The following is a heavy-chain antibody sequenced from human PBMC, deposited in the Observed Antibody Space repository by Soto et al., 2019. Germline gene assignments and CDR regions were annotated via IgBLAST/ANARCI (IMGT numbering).Heavy chain of an antibody. CDR3: ARLGAVAGGYYYYYYGMDV. D-gene: IGHD6-19*01. J-gene: IGHJ6*02. V-gene: IGHV4-59*01. CDR1: GGSISSYY. CDR2: IYYSGST. Sequence: PSETLSLTCTVSGGSISSYYWSWIRQPPGKGLEWIGYIYYSGSTNYNPSLKSRVTISVDTSKNQFSLKLSSVTAADTAVYYCARLGAVAGGYYYYYYGMDVWGQGTTVTVSS.